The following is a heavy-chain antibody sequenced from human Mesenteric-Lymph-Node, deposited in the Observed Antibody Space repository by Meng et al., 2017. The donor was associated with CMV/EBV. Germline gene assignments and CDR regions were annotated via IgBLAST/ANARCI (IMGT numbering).Heavy chain of an antibody. V-gene: IGHV3-23*01. Sequence: GESLKISCSVSGFIFSSYAMSWVRQAPGKGLEWVSIISGSGGFTYYADSVKGRFTISRDNSKNTLYLQMNSLRAEDTALYYCAKNLEGQFRGRARKGGVNYYYGMDVWGQGTTVTVSS. J-gene: IGHJ6*02. CDR2: ISGSGGFT. CDR1: GFIFSSYA. D-gene: IGHD2-8*01. CDR3: AKNLEGQFRGRARKGGVNYYYGMDV.